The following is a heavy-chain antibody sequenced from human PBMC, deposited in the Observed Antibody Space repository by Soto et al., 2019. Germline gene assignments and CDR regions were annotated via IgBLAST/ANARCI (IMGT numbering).Heavy chain of an antibody. Sequence: GSLRLSCAASGFTFSDYYMSWIRQAPGKGLEWLPYISSSATYAIYADSVKGRFTLSRDNAKNSLYLQMNSLRAEDTAVYYCARNDSSGYLDSWGQGTLVTVSS. D-gene: IGHD3-22*01. CDR3: ARNDSSGYLDS. CDR1: GFTFSDYY. CDR2: ISSSATYA. V-gene: IGHV3-11*06. J-gene: IGHJ4*02.